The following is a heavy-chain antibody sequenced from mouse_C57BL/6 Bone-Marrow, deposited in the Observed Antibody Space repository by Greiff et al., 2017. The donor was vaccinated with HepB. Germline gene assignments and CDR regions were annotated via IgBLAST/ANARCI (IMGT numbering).Heavy chain of an antibody. Sequence: LVESGAELMKPGASVKLSCKATGYTFTGYWIEWVKQRPGHGLEWIGEILPGSGSTNYNEKFKGKATFTADTSSNTAYMQLSSLTTEDSAIYYCARSSYSNYPYYYAMDYWGQGTSVTVSS. CDR2: ILPGSGST. D-gene: IGHD2-5*01. CDR3: ARSSYSNYPYYYAMDY. J-gene: IGHJ4*01. V-gene: IGHV1-9*01. CDR1: GYTFTGYW.